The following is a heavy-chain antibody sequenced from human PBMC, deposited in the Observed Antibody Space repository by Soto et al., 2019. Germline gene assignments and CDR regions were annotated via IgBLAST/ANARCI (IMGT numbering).Heavy chain of an antibody. CDR2: IGDDTAYI. V-gene: IGHV3-21*01. D-gene: IGHD3-3*01. J-gene: IGHJ4*02. CDR1: GFNFGGHS. CDR3: ARDQRFLRHGFSDF. Sequence: EVQLVESGGGLVKPGGSLRLSCTASGFNFGGHSMNWFRHAPGKGLEWVSSIGDDTAYIYYADSVRGRFTISRDNADNSLYLQMNSLSAEDTGIYYCARDQRFLRHGFSDFWGQGALVTVSS.